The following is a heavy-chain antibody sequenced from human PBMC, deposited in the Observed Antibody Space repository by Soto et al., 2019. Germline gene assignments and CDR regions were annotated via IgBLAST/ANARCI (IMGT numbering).Heavy chain of an antibody. CDR2: ISSSSSYI. V-gene: IGHV3-21*01. D-gene: IGHD2-21*02. CDR3: ARGGEGGNSVSDRPQPHFDY. CDR1: GLTSCRYS. J-gene: IGHJ4*02. Sequence: GGPRRVKGAASGLTSCRYSMNWVRQAPGKGLEWVSSISSSSSYIYYADSGKCRVTIARDNTKNSLYLQMHSLRAEDTAVYYGARGGEGGNSVSDRPQPHFDYWGQGTLVTVSS.